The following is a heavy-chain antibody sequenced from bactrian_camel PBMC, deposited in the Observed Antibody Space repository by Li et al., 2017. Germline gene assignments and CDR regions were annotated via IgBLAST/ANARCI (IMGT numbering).Heavy chain of an antibody. J-gene: IGHJ4*01. CDR3: AADGFDWSSATACVQQNEYNY. V-gene: IGHV3S63*01. CDR1: GLRYEWNC. CDR2: IVSDGST. Sequence: HVQLVESGGGSVQAGGSLRLSCAYSGLRYEWNCMGWFRQAPDKEREGVAAIVSDGSTYYADSVKGRFTISQDNAKITLYLQMNSLKAEDTAMYYCAADGFDWSSATACVQQNEYNYWGQGTQVTVS. D-gene: IGHD3*01.